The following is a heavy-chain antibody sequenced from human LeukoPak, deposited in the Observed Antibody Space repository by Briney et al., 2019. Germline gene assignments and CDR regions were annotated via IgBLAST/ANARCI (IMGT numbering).Heavy chain of an antibody. V-gene: IGHV3-53*01. Sequence: PGGSLRLSCAASGFTFSSYAMSWDRQAPGKGLEWVSVIYSGGSTYYADSVKGRFTISRDNSKNTLYLQMNSLRAEDTAVYYCASVGGYYNAPFDYWGQGTLVTVSS. CDR2: IYSGGST. D-gene: IGHD3-10*01. CDR3: ASVGGYYNAPFDY. CDR1: GFTFSSYA. J-gene: IGHJ4*02.